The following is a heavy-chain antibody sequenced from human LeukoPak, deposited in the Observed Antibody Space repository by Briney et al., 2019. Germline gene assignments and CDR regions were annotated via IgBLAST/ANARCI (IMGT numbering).Heavy chain of an antibody. CDR2: ISPDGSDE. J-gene: IGHJ4*02. D-gene: IGHD2-15*01. CDR3: VKDDQDCSGGSCYFDY. V-gene: IGHV3-30*18. Sequence: GGSLRLSCDASGFRFRSHGIHWVRQAPGKGLDWVAGISPDGSDENYADSVKGRFTISRDNSKNTVYLQMNGLRTDDTAVYYCVKDDQDCSGGSCYFDYWGQGTLVTVSS. CDR1: GFRFRSHG.